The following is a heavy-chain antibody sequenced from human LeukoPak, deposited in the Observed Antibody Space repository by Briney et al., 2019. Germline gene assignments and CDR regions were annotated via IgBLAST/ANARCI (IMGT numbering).Heavy chain of an antibody. D-gene: IGHD6-13*01. CDR1: GGSVSTGSYY. Sequence: SETLALTCTVSGGSVSTGSYYWSWIPHPPGYSLECIGYIYYSGSTNYNPSLKSRVTISVDTSKNQFSLKLSSVTAADTAVYYCARDRSSSPGDFDYWGQGTLVTVSS. J-gene: IGHJ4*02. V-gene: IGHV4-61*01. CDR2: IYYSGST. CDR3: ARDRSSSPGDFDY.